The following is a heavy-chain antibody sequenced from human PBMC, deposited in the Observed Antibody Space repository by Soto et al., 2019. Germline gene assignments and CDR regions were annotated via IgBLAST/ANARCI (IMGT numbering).Heavy chain of an antibody. CDR1: GGSISSYY. Sequence: SETLSLTCTVSGGSISSYYWSWIRQPPGKGLEWIGYIYYSGSTNYNPSLKSRVTISVDTSKNQFSLKLSSVTAADTAVYYCATGTSGYDYSDNWFDPWGQGTLVTVSS. CDR2: IYYSGST. D-gene: IGHD5-12*01. J-gene: IGHJ5*02. CDR3: ATGTSGYDYSDNWFDP. V-gene: IGHV4-59*01.